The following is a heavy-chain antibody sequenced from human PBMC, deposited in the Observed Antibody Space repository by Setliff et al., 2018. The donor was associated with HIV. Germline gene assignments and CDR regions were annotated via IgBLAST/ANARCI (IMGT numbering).Heavy chain of an antibody. D-gene: IGHD1-7*01. J-gene: IGHJ3*02. CDR3: ARVALSVTRTSRRALDI. CDR2: IYYSGSS. CDR1: GDSISSGGYY. V-gene: IGHV4-31*03. Sequence: TLSLTCTVSGDSISSGGYYWSWIRQSPGKGLEWIGYIYYSGSSYYNPSLQSRITMSVETSMNQFSLRLTSVTAADTAVYYCARVALSVTRTSRRALDIWGQGTMVTVSS.